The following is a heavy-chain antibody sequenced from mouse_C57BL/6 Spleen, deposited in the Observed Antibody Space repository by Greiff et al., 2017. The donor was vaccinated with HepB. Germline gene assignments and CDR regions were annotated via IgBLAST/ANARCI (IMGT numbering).Heavy chain of an antibody. CDR3: ERHGFITAVVAGPLDY. CDR2: FYPGSGSI. D-gene: IGHD1-1*01. CDR1: GYTFTEYT. V-gene: IGHV1-62-2*01. J-gene: IGHJ2*01. Sequence: VKLQESGAELVKPGASVKLSCKASGYTFTEYTIHWVKQRSGQGLEWIGWFYPGSGSIKYNEKFKDKATLTADKSSSTDYMELSRLTSEDSAVYFCERHGFITAVVAGPLDYWGQGTTLTVSS.